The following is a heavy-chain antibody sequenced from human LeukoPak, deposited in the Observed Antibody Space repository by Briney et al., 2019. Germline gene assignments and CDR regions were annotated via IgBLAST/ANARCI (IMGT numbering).Heavy chain of an antibody. CDR1: GFTFSSYG. V-gene: IGHV3-30*02. D-gene: IGHD2-2*01. CDR3: AKDQGGCSSTSCPFDY. J-gene: IGHJ4*02. CDR2: IRYDGSNK. Sequence: GGSLRLSCAASGFTFSSYGMHWVRQAPGKGLEWVAFIRYDGSNKYYADSVKGRFTISRDNSKNTLYPQMNSLRAEDTAVYYCAKDQGGCSSTSCPFDYWGQGTLVTVSS.